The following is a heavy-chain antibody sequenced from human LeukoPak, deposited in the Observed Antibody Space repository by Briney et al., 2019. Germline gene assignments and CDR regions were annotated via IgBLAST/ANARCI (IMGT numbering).Heavy chain of an antibody. J-gene: IGHJ4*02. V-gene: IGHV4-39*01. CDR3: AGQRAWLGEWAFDY. Sequence: PSETLSLTCSMSSGSITAIDNHYWGWIRQPPGKGLEWIGSTNRGGHTYYNPPLESRFTISVDTSKNQFSLMVTSVTAADTAVYYCAGQRAWLGEWAFDYWGPGTLVTVSS. D-gene: IGHD3-10*01. CDR2: TNRGGHT. CDR1: SGSITAIDNHY.